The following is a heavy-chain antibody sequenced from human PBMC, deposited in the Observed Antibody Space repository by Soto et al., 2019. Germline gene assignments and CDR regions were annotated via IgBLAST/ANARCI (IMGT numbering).Heavy chain of an antibody. CDR1: GGSISTSSYY. CDR2: IYYSGST. J-gene: IGHJ4*02. V-gene: IGHV4-39*01. Sequence: PSETLSLTCTVSGGSISTSSYYWGWIRQPPGKGLEWIGSIYYSGSTYYNPSLKSRVTISVDTSKNQLSLKLSSVTAADTAVYYCARLEMATTTLAYWGQGPLVT. CDR3: ARLEMATTTLAY. D-gene: IGHD5-12*01.